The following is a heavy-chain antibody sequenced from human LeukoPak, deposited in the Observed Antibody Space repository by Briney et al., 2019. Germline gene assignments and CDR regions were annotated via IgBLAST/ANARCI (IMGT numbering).Heavy chain of an antibody. CDR3: ARDIPNGRPVSGMDV. Sequence: PGGSLRLSCAASGFTFSSYGMHWVRQAPGKGLEWVAVIWYDGSNKYYADSVKGQFTISRDNSKNTLYLQMNSLRAEDTAVYYCARDIPNGRPVSGMDVWGQGTTVTVSS. CDR1: GFTFSSYG. V-gene: IGHV3-33*01. D-gene: IGHD2-2*02. J-gene: IGHJ6*02. CDR2: IWYDGSNK.